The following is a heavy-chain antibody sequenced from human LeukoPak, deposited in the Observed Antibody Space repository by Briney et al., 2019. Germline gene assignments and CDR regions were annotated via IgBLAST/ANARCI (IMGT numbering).Heavy chain of an antibody. D-gene: IGHD2-8*01. CDR3: ARLLIRDQWYYFDY. Sequence: SETLSLTCTVSGGSISSSSYYWGWIRQPPGKGLEWIGSIYYSGSTYYNPSLKSRVTISVDTSKNQFSLKLSSVTAADTAVYYCARLLIRDQWYYFDYWGQGTLVTVSS. CDR1: GGSISSSSYY. J-gene: IGHJ4*02. CDR2: IYYSGST. V-gene: IGHV4-39*01.